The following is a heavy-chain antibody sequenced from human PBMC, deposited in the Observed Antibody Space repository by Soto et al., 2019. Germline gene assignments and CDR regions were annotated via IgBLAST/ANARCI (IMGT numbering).Heavy chain of an antibody. V-gene: IGHV3-30-3*01. CDR2: ISYDGSNK. CDR1: GFTFSSYS. Sequence: PGGSLRLSCAASGFTFSSYSIHWVRQAPCKGLEWVAVISYDGSNKYYADSVKGRFTISRDNSKKTLYLQMNSLRAEDTAVYYCASCITMIVVVTQGYAFDIWGQGTIVTV. J-gene: IGHJ3*02. D-gene: IGHD3-22*01. CDR3: ASCITMIVVVTQGYAFDI.